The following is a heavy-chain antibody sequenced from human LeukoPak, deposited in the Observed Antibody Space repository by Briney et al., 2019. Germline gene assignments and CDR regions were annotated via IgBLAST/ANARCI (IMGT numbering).Heavy chain of an antibody. D-gene: IGHD1-26*01. V-gene: IGHV3-53*05. CDR1: GFTVSSNY. J-gene: IGHJ3*02. CDR2: IYSGGST. Sequence: GGSLRLSCAASGFTVSSNYMSWVRQAPGKGLEWVSVIYSGGSTYYADSVKGRFTISRDNSKNTLYLQMNSLRAEDTAVYYCAKDLLGSYPGGYDAFDIWGQGTMVTVSS. CDR3: AKDLLGSYPGGYDAFDI.